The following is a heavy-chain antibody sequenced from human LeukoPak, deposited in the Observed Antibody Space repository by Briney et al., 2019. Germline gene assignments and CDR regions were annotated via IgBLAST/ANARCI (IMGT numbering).Heavy chain of an antibody. Sequence: PGGSLRLSCAASGFIISSYSMNWVRQAPGKGLEWVSFISTSSSYIYCADSVKGRFTISRDNAKNSLYLQMNSLRAEDTAVYYCARASSSWYYFDYWGQGTLVTVSS. CDR3: ARASSSWYYFDY. D-gene: IGHD6-13*01. CDR2: ISTSSSYI. J-gene: IGHJ4*02. CDR1: GFIISSYS. V-gene: IGHV3-21*01.